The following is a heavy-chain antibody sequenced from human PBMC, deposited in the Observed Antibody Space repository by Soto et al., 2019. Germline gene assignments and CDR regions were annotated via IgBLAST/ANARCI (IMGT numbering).Heavy chain of an antibody. V-gene: IGHV3-15*07. D-gene: IGHD3-22*01. J-gene: IGHJ4*01. CDR3: TTDSYSTIIIVRFDY. Sequence: GGSLGLSCTASGFTFTNAWINWVRQAPGKGLEWVGRIKSKTDGGTTDYAEPVKGRFAISRDDSNNMVYLQMNSLKIEDTAVYYCTTDSYSTIIIVRFDYWGHGTLVTVSS. CDR1: GFTFTNAW. CDR2: IKSKTDGGTT.